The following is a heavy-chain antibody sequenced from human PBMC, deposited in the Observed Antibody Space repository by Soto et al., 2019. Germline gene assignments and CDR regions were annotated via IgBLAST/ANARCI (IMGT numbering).Heavy chain of an antibody. V-gene: IGHV3-48*01. CDR3: AKTGTTVYFDY. D-gene: IGHD1-7*01. Sequence: PGGSLRLSCAASGFTFSSYSMNWVRQAPGKGLEWVSYISSSSSTIYYADSVKGRFTISRDNAKNSLYLQMNSLRAEDTAVYYCAKTGTTVYFDYWGQGTLVTVSS. CDR1: GFTFSSYS. CDR2: ISSSSSTI. J-gene: IGHJ4*02.